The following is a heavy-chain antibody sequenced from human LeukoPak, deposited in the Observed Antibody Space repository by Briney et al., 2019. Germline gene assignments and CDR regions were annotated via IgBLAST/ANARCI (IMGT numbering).Heavy chain of an antibody. V-gene: IGHV3-21*01. Sequence: GGSLRLSCAASGFTFSSYSMNWVRQAPGKGLEWVSSISSSSSYIYYADSVKGRFTISRDNAKNSLYLQMNILRAEDTAVYYCARQRFRMITFGGVIVENWFDPWGQGTLVTVSS. CDR1: GFTFSSYS. J-gene: IGHJ5*02. D-gene: IGHD3-16*02. CDR3: ARQRFRMITFGGVIVENWFDP. CDR2: ISSSSSYI.